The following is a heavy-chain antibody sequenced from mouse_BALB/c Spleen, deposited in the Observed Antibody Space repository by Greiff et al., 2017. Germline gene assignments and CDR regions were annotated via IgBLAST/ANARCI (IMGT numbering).Heavy chain of an antibody. V-gene: IGHV3-6*02. CDR2: ISYDGSN. CDR1: GYSITSGYF. CDR3: AREYDGTPFAY. Sequence: EVKLQESGPGLVKPSQSLSLTCSVTGYSITSGYFWKWIRQFPGNQLEWMGYISYDGSNNYNPSLKNRSSITRDTSKNQFFLKLNSVTTEDTATYYCAREYDGTPFAYWGQGTLVTVSA. J-gene: IGHJ3*01. D-gene: IGHD2-12*01.